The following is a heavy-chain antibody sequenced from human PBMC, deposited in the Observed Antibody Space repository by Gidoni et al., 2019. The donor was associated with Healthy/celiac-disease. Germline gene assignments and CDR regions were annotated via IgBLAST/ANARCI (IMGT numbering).Heavy chain of an antibody. CDR3: ARGLAVVVPAANVY. CDR1: GFTFSSYS. D-gene: IGHD2-2*01. CDR2: ISSSSSYI. J-gene: IGHJ4*02. V-gene: IGHV3-21*01. Sequence: EVQLVESGGGLVKPGGSLRLSCAASGFTFSSYSMNWVRQAPGKGLEWVSSISSSSSYIYYADSMKGRFTISRDNAKNSLYLQMNSLRAEDTAVYYCARGLAVVVPAANVYWGQGTLVTVSS.